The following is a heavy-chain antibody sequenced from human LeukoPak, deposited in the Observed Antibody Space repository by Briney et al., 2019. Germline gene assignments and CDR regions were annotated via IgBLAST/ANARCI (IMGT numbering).Heavy chain of an antibody. V-gene: IGHV3-23*01. CDR1: GFTFSTYA. Sequence: PGGSLRLSCAASGFTFSTYAMNWVRQAPGKGLEWVSAITAGGSTYYADSVKGRFTISRDNSKNTLYLQMNSLGAEDTAVYYCAKRLSEFTSVEKAFDIWGQGTMVTVSS. J-gene: IGHJ3*02. CDR2: ITAGGST. CDR3: AKRLSEFTSVEKAFDI. D-gene: IGHD2-2*01.